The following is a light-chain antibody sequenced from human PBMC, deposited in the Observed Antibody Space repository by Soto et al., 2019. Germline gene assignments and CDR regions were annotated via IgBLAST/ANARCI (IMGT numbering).Light chain of an antibody. J-gene: IGLJ2*01. CDR2: EGS. Sequence: QSALTQPDSVSGSPGQPITISSTGTSSDVGSYNLVSWYQQHPGKAPKLMIYEGSKRPSGVSNRFSGSKSGNTASLTISGLQAEYEADYSCCSYAGGSTVIFGGGTKLTVL. CDR1: SSDVGSYNL. CDR3: CSYAGGSTVI. V-gene: IGLV2-23*01.